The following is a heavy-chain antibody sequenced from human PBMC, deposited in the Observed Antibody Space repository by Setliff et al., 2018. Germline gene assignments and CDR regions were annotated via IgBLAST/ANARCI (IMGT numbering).Heavy chain of an antibody. V-gene: IGHV4-4*07. D-gene: IGHD3-10*01. CDR1: GGSISSYY. J-gene: IGHJ6*03. Sequence: SSETLSLTCTVSGGSISSYYWSWIRQPAGKGLEWIGHIYIGGSTAFNPSLNSRVTMSLDKSKNQFSLKLYSVTAADTAVYFCARVRITPYCMDVWGKGTTVTVSS. CDR3: ARVRITPYCMDV. CDR2: IYIGGST.